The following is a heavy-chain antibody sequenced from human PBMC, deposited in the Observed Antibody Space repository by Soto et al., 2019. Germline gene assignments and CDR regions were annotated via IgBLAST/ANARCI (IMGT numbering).Heavy chain of an antibody. CDR1: GDSVSSNSAA. D-gene: IGHD2-8*02. J-gene: IGHJ5*02. CDR2: TYYRSKWYN. Sequence: SHTLSLTCAISGDSVSSNSAAWNWIRQSPSRGLEWLGRTYYRSKWYNDYAVSVKSRITINPDASKNQFSLQLNSVTPEDTAVYYCASTAKEKYILLELTTTGPRRFDTWGQGTLATVSP. V-gene: IGHV6-1*01. CDR3: ASTAKEKYILLELTTTGPRRFDT.